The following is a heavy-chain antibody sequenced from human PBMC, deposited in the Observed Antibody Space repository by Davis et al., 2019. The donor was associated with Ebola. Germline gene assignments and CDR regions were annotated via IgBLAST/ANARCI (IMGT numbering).Heavy chain of an antibody. CDR2: IRQDGSEK. CDR3: AREAVWRFDP. D-gene: IGHD3-16*01. Sequence: GGSLKISCAASGFSFSSHWMSWVRQAPGKGLEWVANIRQDGSEKHYVDSVKGRFTISRDNAKNSLYLQMNSLRAEDTAVYYCAREAVWRFDPWGQGTLVTVSS. V-gene: IGHV3-7*03. J-gene: IGHJ5*02. CDR1: GFSFSSHW.